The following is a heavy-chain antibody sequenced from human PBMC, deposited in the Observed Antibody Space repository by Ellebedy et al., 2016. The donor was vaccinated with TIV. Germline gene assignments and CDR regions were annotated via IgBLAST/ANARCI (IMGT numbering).Heavy chain of an antibody. V-gene: IGHV1-2*02. CDR3: ARVRRGSSGMDV. Sequence: ASVKVSCKASGYTFTANDIHWVRQAPGQGLGWMGWINPDSGGTNLAQKFKGRVTMTRDTSINTAYMQLSRLESDDTAVYYCARVRRGSSGMDVWGQGTTVTVSS. J-gene: IGHJ6*02. D-gene: IGHD6-13*01. CDR1: GYTFTAND. CDR2: INPDSGGT.